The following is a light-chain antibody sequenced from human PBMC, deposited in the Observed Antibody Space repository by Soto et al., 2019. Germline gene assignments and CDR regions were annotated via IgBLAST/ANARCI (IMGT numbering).Light chain of an antibody. CDR3: QQYDNLFT. CDR2: DAS. J-gene: IGKJ3*01. CDR1: QDINNY. Sequence: DIQMTQSPSSLSASVGDRVTITFQASQDINNYLNWYQQKPGKAPKLLIYDASNLETGFPSRFSGSGSGTDFTFTISSLQPEDIATYYCQQYDNLFTFGPGTKVDIK. V-gene: IGKV1-33*01.